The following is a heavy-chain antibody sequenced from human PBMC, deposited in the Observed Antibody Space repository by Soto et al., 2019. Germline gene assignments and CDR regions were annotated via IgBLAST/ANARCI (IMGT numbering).Heavy chain of an antibody. CDR1: GFTFSTYA. Sequence: EVQLLESGGGLVQPGGSLRLSCAASGFTFSTYALSWVRQAPGKGLEWVSAITGNGGSTYYADSVKGRFTISRDNSKNTLYLQMNSLRAEDTAVYYCAKNSAATIRVGYDYWGQGPLLTVSS. CDR3: AKNSAATIRVGYDY. V-gene: IGHV3-23*01. CDR2: ITGNGGST. D-gene: IGHD5-12*01. J-gene: IGHJ4*02.